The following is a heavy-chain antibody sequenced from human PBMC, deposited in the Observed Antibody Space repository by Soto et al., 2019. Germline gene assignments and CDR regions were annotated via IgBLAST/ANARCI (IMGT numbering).Heavy chain of an antibody. Sequence: EVQLVESGGGLVQPGGSLRVSCAASGFNFNSYGMNWVRQAPGKGLEWVSYISTSGTTIYYADSVKGRFTISRDNAKNSLFLQMNSLRAEDTAVYYCARDQPGEEEFDLWGRRTLVTVS. V-gene: IGHV3-48*03. J-gene: IGHJ2*01. CDR1: GFNFNSYG. CDR2: ISTSGTTI. D-gene: IGHD7-27*01. CDR3: ARDQPGEEEFDL.